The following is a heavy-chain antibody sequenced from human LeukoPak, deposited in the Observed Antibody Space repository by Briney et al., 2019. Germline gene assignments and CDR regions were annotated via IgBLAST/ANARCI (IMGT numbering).Heavy chain of an antibody. V-gene: IGHV3-53*01. CDR1: GFTVSSNY. D-gene: IGHD3-3*01. CDR3: AKEIFGVVIIPPGGAFDI. Sequence: GGSLRLSCAASGFTVSSNYMSWVRQAPGKGLEWVSVIYSGGSTYYADSVKGRFTISRDNSKNTLYLQMNSLRAEDTAVYYCAKEIFGVVIIPPGGAFDIWGQGTMVTVSS. J-gene: IGHJ3*02. CDR2: IYSGGST.